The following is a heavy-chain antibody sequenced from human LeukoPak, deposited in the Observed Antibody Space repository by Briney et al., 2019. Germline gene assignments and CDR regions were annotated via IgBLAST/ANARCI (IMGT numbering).Heavy chain of an antibody. D-gene: IGHD5-12*01. CDR1: GFTFSSYA. CDR3: AKEGYSGYDFDY. J-gene: IGHJ4*02. Sequence: GGSLRLSCAASGFTFSSYAMHWVRQAPGKGLEYVSAISSNGGSTYYANSVKGRFTISRDNSKNTLYLQMNSLRAEDTAVYYCAKEGYSGYDFDYWGQGTLVTVSS. CDR2: ISSNGGST. V-gene: IGHV3-64*01.